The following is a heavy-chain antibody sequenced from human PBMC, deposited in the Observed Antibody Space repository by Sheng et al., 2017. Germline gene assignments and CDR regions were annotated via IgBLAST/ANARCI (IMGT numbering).Heavy chain of an antibody. CDR1: GGSFSGYY. D-gene: IGHD3-9*01. V-gene: IGHV4-34*01. CDR2: INHRGST. J-gene: IGHJ4*02. CDR3: ARLNSYSDILTGSQYYFDY. Sequence: QVQLQQWGAGLLKPSETLSLTCAVYGGSFSGYYWTWIRQPPGRGLEWIGEINHRGSTNYKPSLKSRVTISVDTSKNQFSLKLSSVTAADTAVYYCARLNSYSDILTGSQYYFDYWGQGTLVTVSS.